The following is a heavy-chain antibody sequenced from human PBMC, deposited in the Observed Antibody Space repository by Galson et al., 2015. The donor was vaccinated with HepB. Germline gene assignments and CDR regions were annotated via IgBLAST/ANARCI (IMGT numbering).Heavy chain of an antibody. Sequence: SVKVSCKASGYTFTTNGISWVRQAPGQGLEWMGWISANSGNTKYAQNLQGRVTLTRDTSTSTAYLELRSLRSDDTAAYYCARDRDYRFDYWGQGALVTDSS. J-gene: IGHJ4*02. CDR2: ISANSGNT. CDR3: ARDRDYRFDY. D-gene: IGHD4/OR15-4a*01. V-gene: IGHV1-18*04. CDR1: GYTFTTNG.